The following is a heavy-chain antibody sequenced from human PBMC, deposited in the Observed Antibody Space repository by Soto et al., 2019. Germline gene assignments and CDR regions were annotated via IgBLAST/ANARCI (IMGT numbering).Heavy chain of an antibody. CDR3: AKDLGRIGWELLWFAFDI. J-gene: IGHJ3*02. CDR2: ISATSTYI. D-gene: IGHD1-26*01. Sequence: GGSLIPSSASPTFSFSSYSFNWVRQAPGKGLEWFSSISATSTYIFYADSVKGRFTISRDNAKNSVSLQMNSLRAEDTALYYCAKDLGRIGWELLWFAFDIWGQGTMVTV. V-gene: IGHV3-21*01. CDR1: TFSFSSYS.